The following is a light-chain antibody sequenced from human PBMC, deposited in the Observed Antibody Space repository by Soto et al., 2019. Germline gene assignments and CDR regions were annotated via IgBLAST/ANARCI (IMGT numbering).Light chain of an antibody. CDR3: LQHNTSPPT. Sequence: IHITQSPSSFSASVGXRVTIXXXASQGINNYLAWFQQKPGKAPKRLIYAASTLQTGVPSRFSGSGSGTEFTLTISSLQPEDFATYYCLQHNTSPPTFGGGTNVDIK. CDR2: AAS. CDR1: QGINNY. J-gene: IGKJ4*01. V-gene: IGKV1-17*03.